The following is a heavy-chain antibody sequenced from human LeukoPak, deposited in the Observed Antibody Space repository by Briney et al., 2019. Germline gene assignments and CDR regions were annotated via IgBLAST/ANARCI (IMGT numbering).Heavy chain of an antibody. CDR3: ARAQWRRPDY. D-gene: IGHD5-12*01. J-gene: IGHJ4*02. CDR1: EFTFSGYW. V-gene: IGHV3-7*02. CDR2: IKQDGSET. Sequence: GGSLRLSCAASEFTFSGYWMSWFRQAPRKGLEWVATIKQDGSETDYVDSVKGRFSISRDNAKNSLYLQMNSLRIEDTAVYYCARAQWRRPDYWGQGTLVTVSS.